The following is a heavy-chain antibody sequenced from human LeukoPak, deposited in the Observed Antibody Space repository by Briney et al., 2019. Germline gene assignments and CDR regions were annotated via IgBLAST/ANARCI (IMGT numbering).Heavy chain of an antibody. CDR2: IHYSGST. Sequence: SETLSLTCTVSGGSINNYYWSWLRQPPGKGLEWIGYIHYSGSTNYNFSLKSRVTISVDTSKSQFSLKLSSVTAADTAVYYRARGAGWYEYWGQGTLVTVSS. D-gene: IGHD6-19*01. CDR3: ARGAGWYEY. CDR1: GGSINNYY. J-gene: IGHJ4*02. V-gene: IGHV4-59*01.